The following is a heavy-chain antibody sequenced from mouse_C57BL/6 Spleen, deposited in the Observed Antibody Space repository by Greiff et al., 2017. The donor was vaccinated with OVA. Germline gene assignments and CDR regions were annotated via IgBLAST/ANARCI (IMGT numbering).Heavy chain of an antibody. V-gene: IGHV1-52*01. J-gene: IGHJ4*01. CDR1: GYTFTSYW. CDR2: IDPSDSET. CDR3: ATNSNSYYYAMDY. Sequence: VQLQQPGAELVRPGSSVKLSCKASGYTFTSYWMHWVKQRPIQGLEWIGNIDPSDSETHYNQKFKDKATLTVDKSSSTAYMQLSSLTSEDSAVYYCATNSNSYYYAMDYWGQGTSVTVSS. D-gene: IGHD2-5*01.